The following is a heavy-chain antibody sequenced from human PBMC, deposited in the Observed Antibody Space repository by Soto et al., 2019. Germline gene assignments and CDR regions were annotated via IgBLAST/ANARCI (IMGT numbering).Heavy chain of an antibody. J-gene: IGHJ4*02. CDR3: ARDGSFGGVIVYYFDY. CDR1: GFTFSSYG. CDR2: IWYDGSNK. D-gene: IGHD3-16*02. V-gene: IGHV3-33*01. Sequence: GALRLSCAASGFTFSSYGMHWVRQAPGKGLEWVAVIWYDGSNKYYADSVKGRFTISRDNSKNTLYLQMNSLRAEDTAVYYCARDGSFGGVIVYYFDYWGQGTLVTVSS.